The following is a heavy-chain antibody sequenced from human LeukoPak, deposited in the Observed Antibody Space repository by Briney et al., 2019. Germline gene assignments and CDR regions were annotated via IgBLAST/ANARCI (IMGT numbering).Heavy chain of an antibody. CDR3: ARVNGGYSYDFDY. D-gene: IGHD4-23*01. J-gene: IGHJ4*02. V-gene: IGHV1-2*02. CDR1: GYTFTGYY. CDR2: INPNSGGT. Sequence: ASVMVSCKASGYTFTGYYTHWVRRAPGQGLEWMGWINPNSGGTNYAQKFQGRVTMTRDTSISTAYMELSRLRSDDTAVYYCARVNGGYSYDFDYWGQGTLVTVSS.